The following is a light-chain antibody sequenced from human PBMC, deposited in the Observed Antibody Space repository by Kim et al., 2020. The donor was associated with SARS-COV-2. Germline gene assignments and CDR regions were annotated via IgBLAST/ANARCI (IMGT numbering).Light chain of an antibody. CDR2: RAS. CDR1: QNIDTW. V-gene: IGKV1-5*03. CDR3: QQYKSLMYT. J-gene: IGKJ2*01. Sequence: SSSVGARVTITCRASQNIDTWLAWYQQKPGKAPKVLIYRASSLQSGVPSRFSGSGSGTEFALTITSLQPDDFATYYCQQYKSLMYTFGQGTKLEI.